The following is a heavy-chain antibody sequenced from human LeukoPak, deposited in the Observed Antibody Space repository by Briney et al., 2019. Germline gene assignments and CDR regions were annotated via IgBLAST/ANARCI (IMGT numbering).Heavy chain of an antibody. CDR3: ARASTLSGSCFDY. V-gene: IGHV3-48*01. CDR1: GFTFSSYS. Sequence: PGGSLRLSCAASGFTFSSYSMNWVRQAPGKGLEWVSYISSSSSTIYYADSVKGRFTISRDNAKNSLYLQMNSLRAEDTAVYYCARASTLSGSCFDYWGQGTLVTVSS. D-gene: IGHD3-22*01. J-gene: IGHJ4*02. CDR2: ISSSSSTI.